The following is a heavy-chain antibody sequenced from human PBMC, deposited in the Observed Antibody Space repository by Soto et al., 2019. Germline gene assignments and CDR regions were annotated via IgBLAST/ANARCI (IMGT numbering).Heavy chain of an antibody. CDR3: AHTVPSGAYWETFNY. J-gene: IGHJ4*02. Sequence: QITLKEPGPTLVKPTQTLTLTCTVSGFSLMTNGVGVGWFRQSPGKALEWLALIYRDDDKRYRPSLKSRVTITKDSSKNQVVLTMTNMDPVDTATYYCAHTVPSGAYWETFNYWGQGTLVTVSS. D-gene: IGHD1-26*01. CDR2: IYRDDDK. CDR1: GFSLMTNGVG. V-gene: IGHV2-5*02.